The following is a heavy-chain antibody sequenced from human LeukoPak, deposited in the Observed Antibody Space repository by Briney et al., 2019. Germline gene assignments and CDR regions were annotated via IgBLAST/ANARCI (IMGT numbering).Heavy chain of an antibody. J-gene: IGHJ4*02. CDR3: ARGHYDILTGCFR. D-gene: IGHD3-9*01. CDR1: GFTFSNYA. CDR2: ISYDGSNK. V-gene: IGHV3-30-3*01. Sequence: PGRSLRLSCAASGFTFSNYAMHWVRQAPGKGLEWVAVISYDGSNKYYADSVKGRFTISRDNSKNTLYLQMNSLRAEDTAVYYCARGHYDILTGCFRWGQGTLVTVSS.